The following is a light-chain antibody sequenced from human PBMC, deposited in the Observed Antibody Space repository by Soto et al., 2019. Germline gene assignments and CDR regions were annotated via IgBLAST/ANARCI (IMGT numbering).Light chain of an antibody. CDR3: QQSYTTPLT. CDR1: QYISDL. CDR2: AAS. J-gene: IGKJ4*01. V-gene: IGKV1-39*01. Sequence: DIQMTQSPSSLSASXGDRVTITXXASQYISDLLNWYQQKPGKAPVILIYAASTLQSGVPSRFTGSRSETNFTLIISSLQPEDFATYYCQQSYTTPLTFGGGTKVNIK.